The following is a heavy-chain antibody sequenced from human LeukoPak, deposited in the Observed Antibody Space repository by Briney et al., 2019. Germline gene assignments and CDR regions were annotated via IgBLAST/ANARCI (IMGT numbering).Heavy chain of an antibody. V-gene: IGHV4-39*01. CDR3: ASPYSSSWYEYFQH. J-gene: IGHJ1*01. D-gene: IGHD6-13*01. CDR2: MCYSGSL. CDR1: GGSMSSSSYY. Sequence: PSDTLSLPCTVSGGSMSSSSYYWRWVRQPPGEGLEWFVCMCYSGSLCYNPALKSRLTISVDTSKNQFSLKLRSVTAADTAVYYCASPYSSSWYEYFQHWGQGPLVSVPS.